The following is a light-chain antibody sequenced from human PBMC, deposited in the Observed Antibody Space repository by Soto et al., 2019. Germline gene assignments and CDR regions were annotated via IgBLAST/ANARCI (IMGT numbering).Light chain of an antibody. J-gene: IGKJ1*01. CDR1: QTISSW. V-gene: IGKV1-5*01. CDR2: DAS. Sequence: DIQMTQSPSTLSGSLGDRFAITCLASQTISSWLAWYQQKPGKAPKLLIYDASSLESGVPSRFSGSGSGTEFTLTISSLQPDDFATYYCQQYNSYSPTFGQGTKVDIK. CDR3: QQYNSYSPT.